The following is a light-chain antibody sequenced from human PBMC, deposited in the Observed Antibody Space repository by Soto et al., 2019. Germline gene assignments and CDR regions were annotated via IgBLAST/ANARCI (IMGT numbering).Light chain of an antibody. CDR3: QQRSTWPQT. J-gene: IGKJ2*01. V-gene: IGKV3-11*01. CDR2: DAS. Sequence: EIVLTQSPATLSLSPGERATLSCRASQSVSSYLAWYQQKPGQAPRLLIYDASNRATGIPARFSGSGSGTDFTLTISSPEPEDFAVYYCQQRSTWPQTFGQGTKLEIK. CDR1: QSVSSY.